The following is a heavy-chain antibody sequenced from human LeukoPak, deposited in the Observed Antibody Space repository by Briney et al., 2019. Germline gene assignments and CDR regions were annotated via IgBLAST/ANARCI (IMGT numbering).Heavy chain of an antibody. D-gene: IGHD6-25*01. Sequence: GRSLRLSCAASGFTFSGSAMHWVRQASGKGLEWVGRVRSKDNGYATSYTASVKGRFTISRDDSKNMAYLQVDSLKTEDTAVYFCSRTSDAAWYFDLWGRGTLVTVSS. J-gene: IGHJ2*01. V-gene: IGHV3-73*01. CDR2: VRSKDNGYAT. CDR1: GFTFSGSA. CDR3: SRTSDAAWYFDL.